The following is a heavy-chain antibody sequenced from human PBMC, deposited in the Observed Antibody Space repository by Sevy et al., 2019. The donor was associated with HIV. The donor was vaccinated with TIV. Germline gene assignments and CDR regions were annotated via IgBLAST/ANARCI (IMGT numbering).Heavy chain of an antibody. Sequence: GGSLRLSCAASGFTFNIYGMHWVRQSPGKGLEWVALISYDGNNKHFADSVKGRFTNSRDNSKNTLYLQVNSLSVEDTAVYYCAKDKGYRELMNYFDYWGQGTLVTVSS. CDR1: GFTFNIYG. V-gene: IGHV3-30*18. CDR2: ISYDGNNK. CDR3: AKDKGYRELMNYFDY. D-gene: IGHD1-7*01. J-gene: IGHJ4*02.